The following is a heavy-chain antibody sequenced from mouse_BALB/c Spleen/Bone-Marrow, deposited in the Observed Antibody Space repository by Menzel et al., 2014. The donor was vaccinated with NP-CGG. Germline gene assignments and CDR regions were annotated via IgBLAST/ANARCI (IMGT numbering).Heavy chain of an antibody. J-gene: IGHJ2*01. V-gene: IGHV5-6*01. Sequence: EVQLVESGGDLVKPGGSLKLSCAASGFTFSNYGMSWVRQTPDKRLEWVATISSGGSYTYYPDSVKGRFTISRGNAKNTLYLQMSSLKSEDTAMYYCARPMINTYFDHWGQGTTLTVSS. CDR3: ARPMINTYFDH. CDR1: GFTFSNYG. D-gene: IGHD2-4*01. CDR2: ISSGGSYT.